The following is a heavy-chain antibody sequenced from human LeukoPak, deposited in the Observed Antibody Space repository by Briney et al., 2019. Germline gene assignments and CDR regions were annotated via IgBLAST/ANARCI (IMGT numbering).Heavy chain of an antibody. V-gene: IGHV3-23*01. J-gene: IGHJ4*02. Sequence: PGGSLRLPCAASGFTFSSYAMSWVRQAPGKGLEWVSAISGSGGSTYYADSVKGRFTISRDNSKNTLYLQMNSLRAEDTAAYYCAKNPLLWFGPPSEYYFDYWGQGTLVTVSS. D-gene: IGHD3-10*01. CDR3: AKNPLLWFGPPSEYYFDY. CDR2: ISGSGGST. CDR1: GFTFSSYA.